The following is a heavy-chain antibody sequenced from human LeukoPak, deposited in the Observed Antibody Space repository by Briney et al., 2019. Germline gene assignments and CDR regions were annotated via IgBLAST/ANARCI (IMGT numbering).Heavy chain of an antibody. J-gene: IGHJ5*02. CDR1: GFTFSSYA. CDR3: ARDLRCGSTSCYRSSGFDP. V-gene: IGHV3-30-3*01. D-gene: IGHD2-2*02. Sequence: QPGWSLRFSCAASGFTFSSYAMHWVRQAPGKGLEWVAVISYDGSNKYYADSVKGRFTISRDNSKNTLYLQMNSLRVEDTAVYYCARDLRCGSTSCYRSSGFDPWGQGNLVTVSS. CDR2: ISYDGSNK.